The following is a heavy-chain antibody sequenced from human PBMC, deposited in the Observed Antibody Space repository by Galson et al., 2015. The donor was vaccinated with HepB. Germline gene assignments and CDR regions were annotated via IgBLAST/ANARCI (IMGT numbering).Heavy chain of an antibody. J-gene: IGHJ6*03. CDR2: ISAYNGNT. V-gene: IGHV1-18*01. Sequence: SVKVSCKASGYTFTSYGISWVRQAPGQGLEWMGWISAYNGNTNYAQKLQGRVTMTTDTSTSTAYMELRSLRSDDTAVYYCARFTVPGLSTLAHKYYYYYYYMDVWGKGTTVTVSS. D-gene: IGHD4-17*01. CDR1: GYTFTSYG. CDR3: ARFTVPGLSTLAHKYYYYYYYMDV.